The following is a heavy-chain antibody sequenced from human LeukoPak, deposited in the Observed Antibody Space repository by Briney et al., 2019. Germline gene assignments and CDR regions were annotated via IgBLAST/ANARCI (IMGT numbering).Heavy chain of an antibody. CDR3: ARYTSYYDSSGYYYYYFDY. CDR1: GGSISSYY. D-gene: IGHD3-22*01. V-gene: IGHV4-59*01. Sequence: SETLSLTCTVSGGSISSYYWSWLRQPPGKGLEWIGYIYYSGSTNYNPSLKSRVTISEDTSKNQFSLKLSSVTAADTAVYYCARYTSYYDSSGYYYYYFDYWGQGTLVTVSS. CDR2: IYYSGST. J-gene: IGHJ4*02.